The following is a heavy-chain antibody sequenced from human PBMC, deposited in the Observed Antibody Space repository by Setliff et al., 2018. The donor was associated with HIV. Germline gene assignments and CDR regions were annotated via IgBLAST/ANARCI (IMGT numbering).Heavy chain of an antibody. CDR1: GFTFSSYA. J-gene: IGHJ6*02. V-gene: IGHV3-30*04. CDR3: ARDPYSSGWNEYLSYYSYYNMDV. D-gene: IGHD6-19*01. CDR2: ISYDGGNE. Sequence: LRLSCAASGFTFSSYAMTWVRQAPGKGLEWVALISYDGGNEYHADSVKGRFTISRDNSKDTLFLQMNSLRPEDTAIYYCARDPYSSGWNEYLSYYSYYNMDVWGQGTTVTVSS.